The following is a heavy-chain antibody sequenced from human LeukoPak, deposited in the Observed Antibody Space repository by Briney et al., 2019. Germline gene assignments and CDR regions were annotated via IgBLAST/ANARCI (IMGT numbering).Heavy chain of an antibody. CDR2: ISSSGSAI. V-gene: IGHV3-48*03. CDR3: ARGGSLGY. Sequence: PGGSLSLSCAASGFTFSSYEMNGVRQAPGKGLEWVSKISSSGSAIYYADSVKGRFTISRDNAKSALYLQMNSLRAEDTAVYYCARGGSLGYWGQGTLVTVSS. J-gene: IGHJ4*02. CDR1: GFTFSSYE. D-gene: IGHD6-19*01.